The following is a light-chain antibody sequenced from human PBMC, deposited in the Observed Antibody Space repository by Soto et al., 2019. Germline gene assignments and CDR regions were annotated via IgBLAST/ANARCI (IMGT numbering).Light chain of an antibody. CDR3: GTWDSILSGV. CDR1: SSNIGNNY. Sequence: QSVLTQPPSVSAAPGQKVTISCSGSSSNIGNNYVSWYQQLPGTAPKLLIYDNNKRPSGIPDRFSGSKSGTSATLGITGLQTGDEADYYCGTWDSILSGVFGGGTKVTVL. CDR2: DNN. V-gene: IGLV1-51*01. J-gene: IGLJ2*01.